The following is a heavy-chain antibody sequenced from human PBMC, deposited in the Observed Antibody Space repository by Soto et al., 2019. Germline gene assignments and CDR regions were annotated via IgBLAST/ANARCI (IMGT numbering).Heavy chain of an antibody. CDR1: GFTFSSYA. Sequence: EVQWLESGGGLEQPGGSLRLSCAASGFTFSSYAMNWVRQAQGKGLQWVSGITGSGERTFYADSVKGRFTISRDNSKNTLYLQMGALRADDPAVYSCAKEFSRLSRGSFDSWGQGTLVTVSS. D-gene: IGHD3-10*01. V-gene: IGHV3-23*01. CDR2: ITGSGERT. CDR3: AKEFSRLSRGSFDS. J-gene: IGHJ4*02.